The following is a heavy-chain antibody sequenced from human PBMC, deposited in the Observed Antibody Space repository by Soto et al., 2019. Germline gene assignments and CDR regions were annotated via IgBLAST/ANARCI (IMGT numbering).Heavy chain of an antibody. CDR2: TYYRSKWYN. V-gene: IGHV6-1*01. Sequence: GGKVCSSRAARNDKKKSPAKGIEWLGRTYYRSKWYNDYAVSVKSRITINPDTSKNQFSLQLNPVTPEDTAVYYCARGVSYSSGPYDYGMEFWVQGTTVPVSS. CDR1: GGKVCSSRAA. CDR3: ARGVSYSSGPYDYGMEF. D-gene: IGHD6-19*01. J-gene: IGHJ6*02.